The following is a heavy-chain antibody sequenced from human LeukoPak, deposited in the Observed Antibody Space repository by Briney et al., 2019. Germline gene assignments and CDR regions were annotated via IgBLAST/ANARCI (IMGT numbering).Heavy chain of an antibody. J-gene: IGHJ4*02. CDR2: ISAYRGCR. D-gene: IGHD1-14*01. V-gene: IGHV1-18*04. CDR1: GYTFTSYD. Sequence: GASVKVPCKASGYTFTSYDISWVRQAPGHGLECMGWISAYRGCRYYAQQRQGRVTITTDTSTSAAYMKLRSLRSDDAAMYYCERLGITAAKSISDYWGRGTLVTVPS. CDR3: ERLGITAAKSISDY.